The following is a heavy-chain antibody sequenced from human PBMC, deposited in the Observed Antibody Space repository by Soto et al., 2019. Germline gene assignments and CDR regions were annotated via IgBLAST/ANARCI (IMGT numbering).Heavy chain of an antibody. Sequence: PSETLSLTCTVSGGSISSYYWSWIRQPPGKGLEWIGYIYYSGSTNYNPSLKSRVTISVDTSKNQFSLKLSSVTAADTAVYYCARSTSSGWSINGFDPGGQGTLVTVPS. CDR3: ARSTSSGWSINGFDP. D-gene: IGHD6-19*01. CDR1: GGSISSYY. J-gene: IGHJ5*02. CDR2: IYYSGST. V-gene: IGHV4-59*01.